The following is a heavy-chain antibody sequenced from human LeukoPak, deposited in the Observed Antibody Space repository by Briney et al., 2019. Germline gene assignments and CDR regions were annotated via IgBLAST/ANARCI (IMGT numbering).Heavy chain of an antibody. CDR3: ARGWELDP. V-gene: IGHV3-33*01. CDR2: IWYDGSKK. D-gene: IGHD1-26*01. Sequence: GRSLRLSCAASGFTFSSYGMHWVRQAPGKGLEWVAVIWYDGSKKYYADSVKGRFTISRDNAKNSLYLQMNSLRVEDTAVYYCARGWELDPWGQGTLVTVSS. J-gene: IGHJ5*02. CDR1: GFTFSSYG.